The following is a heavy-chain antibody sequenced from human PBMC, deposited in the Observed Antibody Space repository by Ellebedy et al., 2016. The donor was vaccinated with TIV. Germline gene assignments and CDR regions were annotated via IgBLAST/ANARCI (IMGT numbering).Heavy chain of an antibody. CDR2: IIPILGIA. Sequence: SVKVSXKASGGTFSSYAISWVRQAPGQGLEWMGRIIPILGIANYAQKFQGRVTITADKSTSTAYMELSSLRSEDTAVYYCARPTYDSSGYDDYWGQGTLVTVSS. J-gene: IGHJ4*02. CDR3: ARPTYDSSGYDDY. CDR1: GGTFSSYA. D-gene: IGHD3-22*01. V-gene: IGHV1-69*04.